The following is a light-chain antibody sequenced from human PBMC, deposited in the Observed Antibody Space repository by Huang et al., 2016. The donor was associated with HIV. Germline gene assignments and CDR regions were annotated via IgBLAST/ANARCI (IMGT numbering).Light chain of an antibody. CDR3: QQYNNRYT. CDR1: QSISSN. Sequence: IVMTQSPATLSVSPGERATLSCRASQSISSNLAWYRQKPGQAPRLLIYGASTRATGIPARCSGSGSVTEFTLTISSLQSEDFAVYYCQQYNNRYTFGQGTKLEIK. CDR2: GAS. V-gene: IGKV3-15*01. J-gene: IGKJ2*01.